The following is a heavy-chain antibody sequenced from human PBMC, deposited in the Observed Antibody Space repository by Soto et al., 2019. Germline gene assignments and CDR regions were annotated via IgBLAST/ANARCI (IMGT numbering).Heavy chain of an antibody. CDR1: GYTFTGYG. CDR2: ISAYNGNT. V-gene: IGHV1-18*04. Sequence: ASVKVSCKASGYTFTGYGISWVRQAPGQGLEWMGWISAYNGNTNYAQKLQGRVTMTTDTSTSTAYMELRSLRSDDTAVYYCAVHTIIAAAGTSYFDYWGQGTLVTVSS. CDR3: AVHTIIAAAGTSYFDY. J-gene: IGHJ4*02. D-gene: IGHD6-13*01.